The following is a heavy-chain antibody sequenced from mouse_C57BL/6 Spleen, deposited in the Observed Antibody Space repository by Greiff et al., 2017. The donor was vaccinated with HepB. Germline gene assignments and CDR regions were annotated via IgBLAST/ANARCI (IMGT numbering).Heavy chain of an antibody. V-gene: IGHV1-85*01. CDR3: ARHWENYAMDY. J-gene: IGHJ4*01. D-gene: IGHD4-1*01. Sequence: QVQLQQSGPELVNPGASVKLSCKASGYTFTSYDINWVKQRPGQGLEWIGWIYPRDGSTKYNEKFKGKATLTVDTSSSTAYMELHSLTSEDSAVYFCARHWENYAMDYWGQGTSVTVSS. CDR1: GYTFTSYD. CDR2: IYPRDGST.